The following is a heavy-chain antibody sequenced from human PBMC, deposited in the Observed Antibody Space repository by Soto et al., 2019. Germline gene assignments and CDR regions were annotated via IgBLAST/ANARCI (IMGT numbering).Heavy chain of an antibody. J-gene: IGHJ3*02. CDR1: GYTFTSYG. CDR3: ARDNIVVVPAANDAFDI. D-gene: IGHD2-2*01. Sequence: QVQLVQSGAEVKKPGASVKVSCKASGYTFTSYGISWVRQAPGQGLEWMGWISAYNGNTNYAQKLQGRVTMTTDTSTSTDYMELRSLRSDDTAVYYCARDNIVVVPAANDAFDIWGQGTMVTVSS. CDR2: ISAYNGNT. V-gene: IGHV1-18*01.